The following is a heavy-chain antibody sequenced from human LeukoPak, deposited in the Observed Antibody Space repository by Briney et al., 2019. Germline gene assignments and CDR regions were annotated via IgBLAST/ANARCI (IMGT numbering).Heavy chain of an antibody. Sequence: GASVKVSFKASGYIFTNYYMHWVRQAPGQGLEWMGIINPSGGSTSYAQKFQGRVTMTRDTSTSTVYMELSSLRSEDTAVYYCARGVNYDFWSGYPAFDYWGQGTLVTVSS. J-gene: IGHJ4*02. CDR3: ARGVNYDFWSGYPAFDY. CDR2: INPSGGST. V-gene: IGHV1-46*01. CDR1: GYIFTNYY. D-gene: IGHD3-3*01.